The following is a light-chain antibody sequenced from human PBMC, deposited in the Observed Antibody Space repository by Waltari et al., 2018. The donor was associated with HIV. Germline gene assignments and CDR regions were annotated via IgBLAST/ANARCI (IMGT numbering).Light chain of an antibody. J-gene: IGKJ4*01. Sequence: EIVLTQSPATLSLSPGERATLSCRASQSVSSSLAWYQQKPGQAPRLLIYDASNRATGIPARFSCSGSGTDFTLTISSLEPEDFAVYYCQQRSNWPPALTFGGGTKVEIK. V-gene: IGKV3-11*01. CDR3: QQRSNWPPALT. CDR1: QSVSSS. CDR2: DAS.